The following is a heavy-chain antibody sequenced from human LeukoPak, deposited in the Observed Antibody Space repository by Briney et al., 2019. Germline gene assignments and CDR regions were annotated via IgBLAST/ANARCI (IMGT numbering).Heavy chain of an antibody. CDR1: GGSISSSSYY. V-gene: IGHV4-39*01. J-gene: IGHJ6*03. CDR3: ARRRGRDYDILTGYGYYYMDV. Sequence: SETLSLTCTVSGGSISSSSYYWGWIRQPPGKGLEWIGSIYYSGSTYYNPSLKSRVTISVDTSKNQFSLKLSSVTAADTAVYYCARRRGRDYDILTGYGYYYMDVWGKGTTVTISS. CDR2: IYYSGST. D-gene: IGHD3-9*01.